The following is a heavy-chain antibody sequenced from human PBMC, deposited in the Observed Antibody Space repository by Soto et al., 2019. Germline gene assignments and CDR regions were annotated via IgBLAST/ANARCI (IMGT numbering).Heavy chain of an antibody. CDR1: GYPVTAYY. Sequence: QLHLVQSGAVVKKPGASVTVSCSASGYPVTAYYMHWVRQAPGRGLEWMGGINPATGAAKYTQTFQGRVTMTRDTSTSTVFMELGGLTSADTAVFYFARGGGVGVAGSAAFDMWGQGTLVTVSS. J-gene: IGHJ3*02. CDR3: ARGGGVGVAGSAAFDM. D-gene: IGHD3-3*01. V-gene: IGHV1-2*02. CDR2: INPATGAA.